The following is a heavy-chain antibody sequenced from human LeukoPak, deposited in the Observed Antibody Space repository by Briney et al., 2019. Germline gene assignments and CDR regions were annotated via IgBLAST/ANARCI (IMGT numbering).Heavy chain of an antibody. V-gene: IGHV4-34*01. Sequence: KASETLSLTCAVYGGSFSGYYWSWIRQPPGKGLEWIGEINHSGSTNYNPSLKSRVTISVDTSKNQFSLKLSSVTAADPAVYYCARFRIAARLRYYYYMDVWGKGTTVTVSS. CDR1: GGSFSGYY. CDR3: ARFRIAARLRYYYYMDV. D-gene: IGHD6-6*01. CDR2: INHSGST. J-gene: IGHJ6*03.